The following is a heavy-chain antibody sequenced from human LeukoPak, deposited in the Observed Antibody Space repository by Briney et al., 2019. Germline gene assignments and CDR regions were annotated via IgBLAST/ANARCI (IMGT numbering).Heavy chain of an antibody. Sequence: GASVNVSCKASGGTLSSYSISWVRQAPGQGLEWMGWMNPNSGNTGYAQKFQGRVIMTRDTSINTAYMELYSLRSDDTAVYYCARGYSPHKKRMGIDYGGQAPRITAS. CDR2: MNPNSGNT. V-gene: IGHV1-8*01. J-gene: IGHJ4*02. D-gene: IGHD2-15*01. CDR3: ARGYSPHKKRMGIDY. CDR1: GGTLSSYS.